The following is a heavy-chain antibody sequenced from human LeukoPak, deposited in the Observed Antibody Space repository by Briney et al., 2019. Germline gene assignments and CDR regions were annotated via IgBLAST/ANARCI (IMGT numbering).Heavy chain of an antibody. J-gene: IGHJ4*02. CDR1: GFTFDDYA. CDR3: AKDISSGGTYYYFDY. CDR2: ISWNSGKI. D-gene: IGHD1-26*01. V-gene: IGHV3-9*01. Sequence: GGSLRLSCAASGFTFDDYAMHWVRQAPGKGLEWVSGISWNSGKIGYADSVKGQFTISRDNAKNSLYLQMNSLRAEDTALYYCAKDISSGGTYYYFDYWGQGTLVTVSS.